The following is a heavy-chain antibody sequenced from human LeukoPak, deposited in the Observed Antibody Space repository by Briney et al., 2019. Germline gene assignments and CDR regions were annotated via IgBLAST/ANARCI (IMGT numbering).Heavy chain of an antibody. CDR3: ALLGAASDAFDI. D-gene: IGHD2-8*02. V-gene: IGHV4-39*07. J-gene: IGHJ3*02. CDR1: GGSISSSSYY. Sequence: PSETLSLTCTVSGGSISSSSYYWGWIRQPPGKGLEWIGSIYYSGSTYYNPSLKSRVTISVDTSKNQFSLKLSSVTAADTAVYYCALLGAASDAFDIWSQGTMVTVSS. CDR2: IYYSGST.